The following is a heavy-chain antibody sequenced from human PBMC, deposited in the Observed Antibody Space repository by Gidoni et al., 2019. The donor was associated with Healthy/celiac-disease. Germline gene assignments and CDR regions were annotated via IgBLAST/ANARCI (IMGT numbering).Heavy chain of an antibody. CDR3: ACYYDSSGTLDAFDI. J-gene: IGHJ3*02. CDR1: GGSISSGDYY. CDR2: IYYSGSP. Sequence: VQLHESGPGLVKPSQTLSLTCTVSGGSISSGDYYWSWIRQPPGKGLEWIGYIYYSGSPYYNPSLKSRVTISVDTSKNQFSLKLSAVTAADTAVYYCACYYDSSGTLDAFDIWGKGTMVTVSS. D-gene: IGHD3-22*01. V-gene: IGHV4-30-4*01.